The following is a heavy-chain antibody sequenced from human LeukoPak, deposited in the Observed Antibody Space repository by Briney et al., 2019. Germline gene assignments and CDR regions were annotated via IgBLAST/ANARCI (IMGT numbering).Heavy chain of an antibody. CDR1: GGTFSSYA. J-gene: IGHJ5*02. CDR2: IIPIFGTA. V-gene: IGHV1-69*13. D-gene: IGHD3-3*01. CDR3: ARGPFGVVPNWFDP. Sequence: GASVKVSCKASGGTFSSYAISWVRQAPGQGLEWMGGIIPIFGTANYAQKFQGRVTITADESTSTAYMELSSLRSEDTAVYYCARGPFGVVPNWFDPWGQGTLVTVSS.